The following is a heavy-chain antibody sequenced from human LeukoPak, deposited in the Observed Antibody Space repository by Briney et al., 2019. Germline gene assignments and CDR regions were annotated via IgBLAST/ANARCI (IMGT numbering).Heavy chain of an antibody. CDR3: ARVVPRQYYFDY. CDR1: GFTFSSYE. D-gene: IGHD5-24*01. J-gene: IGHJ4*02. Sequence: GGSLRLSCAASGFTFSSYEMNWVRQAPGKGLEWVSVVSSGGSTYYADSVKGRFTISRDNSKNTLYLQMDSLRAEDTAVYYCARVVPRQYYFDYWGQGTLVTVSS. V-gene: IGHV3-53*01. CDR2: VSSGGST.